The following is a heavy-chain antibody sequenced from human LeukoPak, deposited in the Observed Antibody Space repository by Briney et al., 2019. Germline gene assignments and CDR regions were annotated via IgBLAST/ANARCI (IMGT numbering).Heavy chain of an antibody. D-gene: IGHD2-21*01. J-gene: IGHJ3*02. CDR1: GGSFSSSNW. V-gene: IGHV4-4*02. CDR2: IYHSGST. Sequence: SETLSLTCAVCGGSFSSSNWWGWVGPRPGEGLEWIGEIYHSGSTNYTPSLRSRVTISVDKSKNQFSLKLSSVTAADTAVYYCARAPIVVELNAFDIWGQGTMVTVSS. CDR3: ARAPIVVELNAFDI.